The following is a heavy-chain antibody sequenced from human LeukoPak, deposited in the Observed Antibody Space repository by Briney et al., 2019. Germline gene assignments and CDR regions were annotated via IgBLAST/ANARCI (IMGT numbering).Heavy chain of an antibody. CDR3: AGQRSVYDIRFDY. V-gene: IGHV4-59*01. D-gene: IGHD3-9*01. J-gene: IGHJ4*02. CDR2: IYYSGST. CDR1: GVSISTYY. Sequence: PSETLSLTCTVSGVSISTYYWTWIRQPPGKGLEWIGNIYYSGSTNYNPSVKSRVTISVETYKNQFSLRLSSVTAADTAVYCGAGQRSVYDIRFDYWGQGSLVTVSS.